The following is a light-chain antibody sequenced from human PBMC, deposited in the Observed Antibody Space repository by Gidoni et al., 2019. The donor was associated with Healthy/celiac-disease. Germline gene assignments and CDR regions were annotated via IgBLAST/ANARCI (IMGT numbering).Light chain of an antibody. CDR1: QGISNY. CDR2: AAS. V-gene: IGKV1-27*01. J-gene: IGKJ1*01. CDR3: QKYNSAQWT. Sequence: DSQMSQAPSYLSASVGDRVTITCRASQGISNYLDWYQQKPGKVPQLLIYAASTLQSGVPSRFSGRGSGTHFTLTLSSLQPEDVATYYCQKYNSAQWTFGQGTKVEIK.